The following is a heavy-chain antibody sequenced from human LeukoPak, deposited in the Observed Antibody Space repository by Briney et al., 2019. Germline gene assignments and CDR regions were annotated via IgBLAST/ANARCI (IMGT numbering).Heavy chain of an antibody. CDR3: AKDHGGSSPGGRYSDS. D-gene: IGHD1-26*01. CDR1: GFTFSAYA. CDR2: ISSGSDTI. V-gene: IGHV3-23*01. Sequence: PGGSLRLSCAASGFTFSAYAMSWVRQAPGKTLESISAISSGSDTICYGYSVKGRFTTSRDNPKNTLYLHMNSLRADDTAVYYCAKDHGGSSPGGRYSDSWGQGPLVTVSS. J-gene: IGHJ4*02.